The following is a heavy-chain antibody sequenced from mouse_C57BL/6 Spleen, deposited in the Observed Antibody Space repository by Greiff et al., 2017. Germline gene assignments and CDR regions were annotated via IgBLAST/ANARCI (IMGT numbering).Heavy chain of an antibody. CDR2: ISDGGSYT. Sequence: DVHLVESGGGLVKPGGSLKLSCAASGFTFSSYAMSWVRQTPEKRLEWVATISDGGSYTYYPDNVKGRFTISRDNAKNNLYLQMSHLKSEDTAMYYCARARDGYSSFAYWGQGTLVTVSA. CDR3: ARARDGYSSFAY. J-gene: IGHJ3*01. D-gene: IGHD2-3*01. V-gene: IGHV5-4*01. CDR1: GFTFSSYA.